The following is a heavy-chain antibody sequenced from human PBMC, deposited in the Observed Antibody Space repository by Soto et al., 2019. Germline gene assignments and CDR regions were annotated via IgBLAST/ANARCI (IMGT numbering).Heavy chain of an antibody. J-gene: IGHJ4*02. D-gene: IGHD3-16*01. V-gene: IGHV4-30-4*01. CDR3: ARSFGRVRQCFDY. Sequence: PSETLSLTCTVSGGSISSGDYYWSWIRQPPGKGLEWIGYIYYSGSTYYNPSLKSRVTISVDTSKNQFSLKLSSVTAADTAVYYFARSFGRVRQCFDYWGQGTLVSGSS. CDR1: GGSISSGDYY. CDR2: IYYSGST.